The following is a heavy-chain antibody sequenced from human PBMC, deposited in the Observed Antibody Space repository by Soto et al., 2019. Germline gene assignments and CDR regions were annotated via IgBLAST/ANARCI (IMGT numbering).Heavy chain of an antibody. D-gene: IGHD3-10*01. J-gene: IGHJ4*02. V-gene: IGHV3-53*01. CDR3: TRGPRPISTGTGAY. Sequence: GGSLRLSCAASGLPVSTNYMSWVRQAPGKGLEWVSVIYNDGKTYYADSVRGRFTISRDNVNDTLYLQMNNLRAEDSGLYYCTRGPRPISTGTGAYWGQGTQVTVSS. CDR1: GLPVSTNY. CDR2: IYNDGKT.